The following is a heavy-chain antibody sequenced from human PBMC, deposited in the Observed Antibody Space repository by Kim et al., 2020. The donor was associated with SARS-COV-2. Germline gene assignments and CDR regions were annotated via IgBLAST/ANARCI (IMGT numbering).Heavy chain of an antibody. D-gene: IGHD3-16*01. CDR2: GSTYL. V-gene: IGHV3-11*06. Sequence: GSTYLTYADSVKGRFTISRDNAKNSLYLQMNSLRAEDTAVYYCAGGRDYKGGQGTLVTVSS. J-gene: IGHJ4*02. CDR3: AGGRDYK.